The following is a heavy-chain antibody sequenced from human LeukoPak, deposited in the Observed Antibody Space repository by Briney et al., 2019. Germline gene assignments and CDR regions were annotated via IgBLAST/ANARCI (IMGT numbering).Heavy chain of an antibody. D-gene: IGHD1-26*01. CDR1: EFAFSSYA. Sequence: GGSLRLSCAASEFAFSSYAMSWVRQAPGTGLEWVSSISGSGTSTYYADSVKGRFTISRDNSKNTLYLQMNSLRAEDTAVYYCAKGDVVAATSSFFDLWGRGTLVTVSS. CDR3: AKGDVVAATSSFFDL. V-gene: IGHV3-23*01. J-gene: IGHJ2*01. CDR2: ISGSGTST.